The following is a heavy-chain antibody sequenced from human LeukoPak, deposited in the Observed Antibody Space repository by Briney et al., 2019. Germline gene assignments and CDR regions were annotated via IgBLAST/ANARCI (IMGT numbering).Heavy chain of an antibody. CDR3: AKSWGSTRPYYNYMDV. J-gene: IGHJ6*03. V-gene: IGHV3-23*01. Sequence: GGSLRLSCATSAFKLSTYAMSWVRQAPGKGLEWVSAISGSGGSTYYADSVKGRFTISRDNSKNTLSLQMNGLRPEDTAVYYCAKSWGSTRPYYNYMDVWGKGTTVTVSS. CDR2: ISGSGGST. CDR1: AFKLSTYA. D-gene: IGHD1-26*01.